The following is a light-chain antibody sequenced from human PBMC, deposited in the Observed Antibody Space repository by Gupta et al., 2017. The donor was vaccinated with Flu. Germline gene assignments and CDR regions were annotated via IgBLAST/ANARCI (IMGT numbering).Light chain of an antibody. J-gene: IGKJ1*01. V-gene: IGKV3-20*01. CDR3: QQYENSPQT. CDR1: QSISRGY. Sequence: EIVLTQSPGTLSLSPGERVTLSCRASQSISRGYLAWYQQKPGQPPTLLIYGASKRAIGIPDRFSGSGSGTDFTLTLSRLEPEDFAVYYCQQYENSPQTFGQGTKLDIK. CDR2: GAS.